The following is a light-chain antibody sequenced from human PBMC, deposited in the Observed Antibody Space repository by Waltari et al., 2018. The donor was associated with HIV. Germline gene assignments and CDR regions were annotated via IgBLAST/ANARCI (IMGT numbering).Light chain of an antibody. V-gene: IGLV1-51*01. CDR1: TSNIETTY. CDR3: GTWDSSLNTPV. Sequence: QPVLTQPPSVSAAPGRSVTITCSGSTSNIETTYVSWYTQIPGTPPKLLIYDNNRRPSGIPERFSGSKSATSATLGITGLQTGDEAEYFCGTWDSSLNTPVFGGGSRLTVL. CDR2: DNN. J-gene: IGLJ2*01.